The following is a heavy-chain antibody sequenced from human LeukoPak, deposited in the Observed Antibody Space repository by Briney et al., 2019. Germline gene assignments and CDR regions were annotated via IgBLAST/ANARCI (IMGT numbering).Heavy chain of an antibody. D-gene: IGHD5-18*01. CDR3: AGDSYGSDRRERGLSY. CDR1: GYTFTGYY. Sequence: ASVKVSCKASGYTFTGYYMHWVRQAPGQGLEWMGWINPNSGGTNYAQRFQGRVTMTRDTSISTAYMELSRLRSDDTAVYYCAGDSYGSDRRERGLSYWGQGTLVTVSS. J-gene: IGHJ4*02. V-gene: IGHV1-2*02. CDR2: INPNSGGT.